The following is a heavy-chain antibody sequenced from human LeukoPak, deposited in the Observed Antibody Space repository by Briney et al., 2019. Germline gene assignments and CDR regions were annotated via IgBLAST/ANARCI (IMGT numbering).Heavy chain of an antibody. J-gene: IGHJ4*02. V-gene: IGHV3-7*01. CDR3: ATSKDTAGGPY. D-gene: IGHD6-13*01. Sequence: GGSLRLSCTASGFTFTDYWMTWVRQAPGQGLEWLANTRQDGGATFYGGSVKGRFTISRDNAKNSLFLQMNSLRAEDTAVYYCATSKDTAGGPYWGQGTLVTVSS. CDR1: GFTFTDYW. CDR2: TRQDGGAT.